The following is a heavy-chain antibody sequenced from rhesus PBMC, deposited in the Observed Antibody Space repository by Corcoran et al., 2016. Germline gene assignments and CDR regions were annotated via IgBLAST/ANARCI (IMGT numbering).Heavy chain of an antibody. CDR2: ISNGGGST. J-gene: IGHJ4*01. V-gene: IGHV3S5*01. CDR1: GSTFSSYG. Sequence: EVQLVESGGGLVQPGGSMRLSCAASGSTFSSYGMSWVRQAPGKGLEWVSYISNGGGSTYYADSVKGRFTISRDNSKNTLSLQMISLRTEDTAVYYCAKVSDSGYMYFDYWGQGVLVTVSS. D-gene: IGHD3-28*01. CDR3: AKVSDSGYMYFDY.